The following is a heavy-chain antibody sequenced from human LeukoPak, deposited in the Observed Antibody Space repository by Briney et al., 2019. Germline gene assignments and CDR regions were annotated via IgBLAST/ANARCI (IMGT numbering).Heavy chain of an antibody. CDR1: GFTVSSYG. D-gene: IGHD2-21*02. V-gene: IGHV3-23*01. Sequence: PGGSLTLSCAASGFTVSSYGMSWVRQAPGKGLEWVSHISGPGRSTYYADSVKGRFTISRDNSKNTLYLQMNSLRADDTAVYYCAKSHHVTAIDYWGQGTLVTVSS. CDR3: AKSHHVTAIDY. CDR2: ISGPGRST. J-gene: IGHJ4*02.